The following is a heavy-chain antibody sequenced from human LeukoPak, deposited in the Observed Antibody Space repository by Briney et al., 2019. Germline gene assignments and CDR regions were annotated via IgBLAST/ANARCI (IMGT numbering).Heavy chain of an antibody. CDR3: ARDVCPYYYGSGSYCDTERVNDY. CDR2: INPNSGGT. CDR1: GYTFTGYY. V-gene: IGHV1-2*02. J-gene: IGHJ4*02. D-gene: IGHD3-10*01. Sequence: ASVKVSCKASGYTFTGYYMHWVRQAPGQGLEWMGWINPNSGGTNYAQKFQGRVTMTRDTSISTAYMELSSLRSEDTAVYYCARDVCPYYYGSGSYCDTERVNDYWGQGTLVTVSS.